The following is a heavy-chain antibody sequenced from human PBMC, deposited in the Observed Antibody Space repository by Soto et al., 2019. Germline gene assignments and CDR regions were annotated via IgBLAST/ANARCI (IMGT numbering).Heavy chain of an antibody. D-gene: IGHD6-13*01. J-gene: IGHJ4*02. V-gene: IGHV4-30-2*06. Sequence: SETLSLTCAVSGGSISSGGYSWTWIRQSPGMGLEWIGYISHRGSTSYNPSLKSRVTISVDMSKNQFSLKLTSVIAADTAVYYCARARGSDSSSWYKQFDYWGQGALVTVSS. CDR3: ARARGSDSSSWYKQFDY. CDR1: GGSISSGGYS. CDR2: ISHRGST.